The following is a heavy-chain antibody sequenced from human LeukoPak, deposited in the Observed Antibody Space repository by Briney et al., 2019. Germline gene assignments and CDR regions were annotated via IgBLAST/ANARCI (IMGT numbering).Heavy chain of an antibody. D-gene: IGHD6-19*01. CDR3: AKDHAWLVLGTFDY. CDR1: GFTFSSYA. CDR2: ISRSGGST. Sequence: GGSLRLSCAASGFTFSSYAMSWVRQAPGKGLEWVSAISRSGGSTYYADSVKGRFTISRDNSKNTLYLQMNSLRAEDTAVYYCAKDHAWLVLGTFDYWGQGTLVTVSS. V-gene: IGHV3-23*01. J-gene: IGHJ4*02.